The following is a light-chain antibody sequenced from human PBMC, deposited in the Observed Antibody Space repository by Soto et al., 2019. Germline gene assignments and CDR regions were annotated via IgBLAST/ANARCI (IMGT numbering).Light chain of an antibody. CDR1: QSVDIY. Sequence: DIQMTQSPSSLSASVGDRVTITCRASQSVDIYLHWYQHKPGKAPKLLIYAASRLQDVVPSRFSGTGSGTDFTLTISSLQPEDFATYYCQQTYSDPLFGQGTRLDIK. V-gene: IGKV1-39*01. CDR3: QQTYSDPL. J-gene: IGKJ5*01. CDR2: AAS.